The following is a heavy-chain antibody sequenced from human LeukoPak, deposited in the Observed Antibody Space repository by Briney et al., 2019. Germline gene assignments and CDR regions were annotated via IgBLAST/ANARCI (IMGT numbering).Heavy chain of an antibody. Sequence: SETLSLTCTVSGYSISSGYYWGWIRQPPGKGLEWIGSIYHSGSTYYNPSLKSRVTISVDTSKNQFSLKLSSVTAADTAVYYCARVGYCSSTSCGFDYWGQGTLVTVSS. CDR2: IYHSGST. CDR3: ARVGYCSSTSCGFDY. CDR1: GYSISSGYY. J-gene: IGHJ4*02. V-gene: IGHV4-38-2*02. D-gene: IGHD2-2*01.